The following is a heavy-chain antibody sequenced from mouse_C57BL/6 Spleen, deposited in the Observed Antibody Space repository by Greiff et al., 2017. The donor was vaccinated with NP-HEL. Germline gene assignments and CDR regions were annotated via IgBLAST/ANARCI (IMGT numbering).Heavy chain of an antibody. D-gene: IGHD1-1*01. CDR3: ARSRPSYYGSSWYFDV. Sequence: VQLQQSGAELVRPGSSVKLSCKASGYTFTSYWMHWVKQRPIQGLEWIGNIDPSDSETHYNQKFKDKATLTVDKSSSTAYMQLSSLTSEDSAVYYCARSRPSYYGSSWYFDVWGTGTTVTVSS. CDR2: IDPSDSET. V-gene: IGHV1-52*01. J-gene: IGHJ1*03. CDR1: GYTFTSYW.